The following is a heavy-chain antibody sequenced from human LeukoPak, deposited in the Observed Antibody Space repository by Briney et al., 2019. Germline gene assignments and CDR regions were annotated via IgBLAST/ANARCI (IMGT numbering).Heavy chain of an antibody. CDR1: GFTVSSIY. J-gene: IGHJ6*03. CDR2: IFSDGRT. CDR3: ARAQSPYAYYYYYYMDV. V-gene: IGHV3-66*02. Sequence: GGSLRLSCAVSGFTVSSIYLSWVRQAPGRGLEWVSLIFSDGRTYYADSAKGRFTISRDNSKNTLYLQMNSLRAEDTAVYCCARAQSPYAYYYYYYMDVWGKGTTVTVSS.